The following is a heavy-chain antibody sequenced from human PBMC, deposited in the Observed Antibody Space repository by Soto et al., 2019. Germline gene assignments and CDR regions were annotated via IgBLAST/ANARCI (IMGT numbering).Heavy chain of an antibody. J-gene: IGHJ3*02. CDR2: INAGNGNT. CDR3: LRDAFDI. V-gene: IGHV1-3*01. Sequence: VQLVQSGAEVKKPGASVKVSCKASGYTFTSYAMHWVRHAPGQRLEWMGWINAGNGNTKYSQKFQGRVTINSVTSKSTAYMELSSLRSEDTAVYYCLRDAFDIWGQWTIVTLSS. CDR1: GYTFTSYA.